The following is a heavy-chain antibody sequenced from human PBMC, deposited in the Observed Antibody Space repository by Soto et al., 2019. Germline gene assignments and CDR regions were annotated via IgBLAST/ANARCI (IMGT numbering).Heavy chain of an antibody. Sequence: GGSLRLSCAASGFTFSSYSMNWVRQAPGKGLEWVSYISSSSSTIYYADSVKGRFTISRDNAKNSLYLQMNSLRAEDTAVYYCARDLKSDCSSISCYVDDAFDIWGQGTMVTVSS. J-gene: IGHJ3*02. CDR1: GFTFSSYS. CDR2: ISSSSSTI. V-gene: IGHV3-48*01. CDR3: ARDLKSDCSSISCYVDDAFDI. D-gene: IGHD2-2*01.